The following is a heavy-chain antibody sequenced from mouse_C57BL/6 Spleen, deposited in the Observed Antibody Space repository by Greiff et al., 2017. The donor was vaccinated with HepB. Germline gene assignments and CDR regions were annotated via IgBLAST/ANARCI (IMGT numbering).Heavy chain of an antibody. V-gene: IGHV1-54*01. CDR2: INPGSGGT. CDR1: GYAFTNYL. Sequence: QVQLQQSGAELVRPGTSVKVSCKASGYAFTNYLIEWVKQRPGQGLEWIGVINPGSGGTNYNEKFKGKATLTADKSSSTAYRQLSSLTSEDSAVYFCARSNFYFDYWGQGTTLTVSS. CDR3: ARSNFYFDY. J-gene: IGHJ2*01.